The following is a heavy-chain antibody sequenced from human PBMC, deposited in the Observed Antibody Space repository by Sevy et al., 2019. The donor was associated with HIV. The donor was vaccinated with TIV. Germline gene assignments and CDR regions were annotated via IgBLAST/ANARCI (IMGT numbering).Heavy chain of an antibody. D-gene: IGHD6-19*01. CDR1: GGSISSSSYY. V-gene: IGHV4-39*01. CDR3: ARPYSSGWYADNWFDP. CDR2: IYYSGST. J-gene: IGHJ5*02. Sequence: SETLSLTCTVSGGSISSSSYYWGWIRQPPGKGLEWIGSIYYSGSTYYNPSLMSRVTISVDTSKNQFSLKLSSVTAADTAVYYCARPYSSGWYADNWFDPWGQGTLVTVSS.